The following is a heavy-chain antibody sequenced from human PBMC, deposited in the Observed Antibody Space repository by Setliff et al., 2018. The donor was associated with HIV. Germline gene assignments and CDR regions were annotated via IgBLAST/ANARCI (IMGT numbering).Heavy chain of an antibody. V-gene: IGHV3-21*01. D-gene: IGHD2-2*01. CDR1: GFTFSSYT. Sequence: PGGSLRLSCAASGFTFSSYTMNWVRQAPGKGLEWVSSITSSSSYIYYADSVKGRFTISRDNAKNSLHLQMHSLGADDTAIYYCASPSPYCTTASCPEYFLHWGQGTLVTVSS. J-gene: IGHJ1*01. CDR3: ASPSPYCTTASCPEYFLH. CDR2: ITSSSSYI.